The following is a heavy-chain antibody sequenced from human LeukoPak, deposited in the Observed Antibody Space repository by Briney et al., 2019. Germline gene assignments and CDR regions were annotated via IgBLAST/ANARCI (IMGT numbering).Heavy chain of an antibody. D-gene: IGHD4-17*01. V-gene: IGHV3-21*01. Sequence: SGGSLRLSCEASGFTFSSYSMNGVRQAPGKGLEWGSSISSSSSYIYYADSVKGRFTISRDNAKNSLYLQMNSLRAEDTAVYYCARDGRPTVTRGNWFDPWGQGTLVTVSS. CDR1: GFTFSSYS. CDR2: ISSSSSYI. CDR3: ARDGRPTVTRGNWFDP. J-gene: IGHJ5*02.